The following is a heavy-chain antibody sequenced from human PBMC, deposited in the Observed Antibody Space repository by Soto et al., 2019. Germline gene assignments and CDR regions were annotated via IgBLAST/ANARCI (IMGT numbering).Heavy chain of an antibody. CDR3: AKAGGAAGTVDYFDY. D-gene: IGHD6-13*01. J-gene: IGHJ4*02. Sequence: GGSLRLSCAASGFTFNNYAINWVRQSPGKGLEWVSVISGSAGSTYYADSVKGRFTITRDNSKNTLYLQMSSLRVEDTAVYYCAKAGGAAGTVDYFDYWGQGTLVTVSS. V-gene: IGHV3-23*01. CDR2: ISGSAGST. CDR1: GFTFNNYA.